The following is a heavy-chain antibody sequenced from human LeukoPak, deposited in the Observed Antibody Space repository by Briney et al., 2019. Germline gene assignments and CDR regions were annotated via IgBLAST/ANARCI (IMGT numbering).Heavy chain of an antibody. V-gene: IGHV1-69*13. D-gene: IGHD1-26*01. J-gene: IGHJ6*03. CDR3: ASGAGSGRLYYYYYMDV. CDR2: IIPIIGTA. Sequence: ASVKVSCKASGGTFSSYAISWVRQAPGQGLEWMGGIIPIIGTANYAQKFQGRVTITADESTSTAYMELSSLRSEDTAVYYCASGAGSGRLYYYYYMDVWGKGTTVTVSS. CDR1: GGTFSSYA.